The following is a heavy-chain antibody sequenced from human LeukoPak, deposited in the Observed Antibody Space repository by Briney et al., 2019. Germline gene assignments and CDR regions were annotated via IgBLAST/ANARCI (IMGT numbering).Heavy chain of an antibody. V-gene: IGHV3-74*01. CDR2: INTDGSTT. J-gene: IGHJ3*02. D-gene: IGHD3-10*01. CDR1: GFTFSTYW. Sequence: GGSLRLSRAASGFTFSTYWMHWVRQAPGKGLVWVSRINTDGSTTTYADSVKGRFTISRDNAKNTLYLQMNSLRVEDTAVYYCARDYYDSGSYYSGAFDIWGQGTMVTVSS. CDR3: ARDYYDSGSYYSGAFDI.